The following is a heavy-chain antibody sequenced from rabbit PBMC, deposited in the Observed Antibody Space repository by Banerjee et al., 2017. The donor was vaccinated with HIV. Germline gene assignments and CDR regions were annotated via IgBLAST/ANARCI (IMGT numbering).Heavy chain of an antibody. V-gene: IGHV1S45*01. CDR3: ARHVHFVGSDL. Sequence: QEQLVEYGGDLVQPEGSLTLTCKASGLDFSSSYWICWVRQAPGKGLEWIGCIASGGGSTYYASWAKGRFTISKTSSTTVTLQMTSLTAADTATYFCARHVHFVGSDLWGPGTLVTVS. D-gene: IGHD3-1*01. CDR1: GLDFSSSYW. J-gene: IGHJ4*01. CDR2: IASGGGST.